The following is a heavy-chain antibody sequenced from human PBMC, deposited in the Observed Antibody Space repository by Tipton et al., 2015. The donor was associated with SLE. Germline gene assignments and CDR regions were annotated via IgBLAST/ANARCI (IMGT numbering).Heavy chain of an antibody. V-gene: IGHV4-39*07. CDR2: IYYSGNT. CDR1: GGSISSSTYY. Sequence: TLSLTCTVSGGSISSSTYYWGWIRPPPGKGLEWIGSIYYSGNTNYNPSLKSRVTISVDTSKNQFSLKLSSVTAADTGLYYCAGGGVATMEGYAVDIWGQGSMVTVSS. J-gene: IGHJ3*02. D-gene: IGHD3-10*01. CDR3: AGGGVATMEGYAVDI.